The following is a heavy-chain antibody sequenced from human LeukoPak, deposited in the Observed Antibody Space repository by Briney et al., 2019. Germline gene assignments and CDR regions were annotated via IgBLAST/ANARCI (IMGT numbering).Heavy chain of an antibody. CDR3: ARRYNPNHHAVDI. CDR2: IYYSGST. V-gene: IGHV4-30-4*01. CDR1: GGSISSGDYC. J-gene: IGHJ3*02. Sequence: SQTLSLTCTVSGGSISSGDYCWSWIRQPPGKGLGWSGYIYYSGSTYYNPSLKSRVTISVNTTKNQFSLKLSSVTAADTAVSFCARRYNPNHHAVDIWGQGTMVTVSS. D-gene: IGHD1-1*01.